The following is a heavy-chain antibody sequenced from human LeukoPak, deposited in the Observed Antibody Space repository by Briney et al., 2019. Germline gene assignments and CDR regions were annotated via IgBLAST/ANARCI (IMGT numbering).Heavy chain of an antibody. V-gene: IGHV3-48*02. CDR3: ARHDYGGNSGDY. J-gene: IGHJ4*02. Sequence: GGSLRLSCAASGFIFGSYSMNWVRQAPGKGLEWVSYIGTSSSTIYYADSVKGRFTISRDNAKNSLYLQMNSLRDGDTAVYYCARHDYGGNSGDYWGQGTLVTVSS. D-gene: IGHD4-23*01. CDR2: IGTSSSTI. CDR1: GFIFGSYS.